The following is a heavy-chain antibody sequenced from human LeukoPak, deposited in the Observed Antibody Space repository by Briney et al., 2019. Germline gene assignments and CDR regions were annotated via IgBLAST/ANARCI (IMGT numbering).Heavy chain of an antibody. D-gene: IGHD6-13*01. Sequence: GGSLRLSCAASGFTFSDYYMSWIRQAPGKGLEWVSYISSSGSTIYYADSVKGRFTISRDNSKNTLYLQMNSLRAEDTAVYYCAKDRIAAAGLYYFDYWGQGTLVTVSS. CDR2: ISSSGSTI. CDR1: GFTFSDYY. CDR3: AKDRIAAAGLYYFDY. J-gene: IGHJ4*02. V-gene: IGHV3-11*04.